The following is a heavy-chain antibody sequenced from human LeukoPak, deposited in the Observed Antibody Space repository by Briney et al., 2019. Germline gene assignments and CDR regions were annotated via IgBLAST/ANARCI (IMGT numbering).Heavy chain of an antibody. J-gene: IGHJ4*02. CDR3: GKDRLVDEYYFDY. V-gene: IGHV3-23*01. D-gene: IGHD2-15*01. Sequence: GGSLRLSCAASGFTFSSYGMSWVRRAPGKGLEWVSVISGSGGSTYYADSVKGRFTISRDNSKNTLYLQMNSLRAEDAAVYYCGKDRLVDEYYFDYWGQGTLVTVSS. CDR1: GFTFSSYG. CDR2: ISGSGGST.